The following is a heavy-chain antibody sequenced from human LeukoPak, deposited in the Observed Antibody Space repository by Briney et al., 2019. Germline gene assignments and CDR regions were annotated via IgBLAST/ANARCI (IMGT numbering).Heavy chain of an antibody. J-gene: IGHJ5*02. CDR2: IFWDDDK. CDR3: AHRHAPSSLNWFDP. D-gene: IGHD6-6*01. CDR1: GFSLTTSGVG. Sequence: SGPTLVKPTQTLTLTCTFSGFSLTTSGVGVGWIRQPLGKALEWLALIFWDDDKRYRPSLKSRLTITKDTSKNQVVLTMTNMDPVDTATYYCAHRHAPSSLNWFDPWGQGTLVTVSS. V-gene: IGHV2-5*02.